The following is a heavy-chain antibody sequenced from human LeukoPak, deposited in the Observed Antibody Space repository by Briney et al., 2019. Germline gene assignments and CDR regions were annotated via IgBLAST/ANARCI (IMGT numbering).Heavy chain of an antibody. CDR3: ASLEWLIPL. D-gene: IGHD3-3*01. V-gene: IGHV1-46*03. CDR2: INPSGGST. CDR1: GYTFTSYY. J-gene: IGHJ4*02. Sequence: ASVKVSCKASGYTFTSYYMHWVRQAPGQGLEWLGIINPSGGSTSYAQKFQGRVTMTRDTSTSTVYMELSSLISEDTAVYYCASLEWLIPLWGQGTLVTVSS.